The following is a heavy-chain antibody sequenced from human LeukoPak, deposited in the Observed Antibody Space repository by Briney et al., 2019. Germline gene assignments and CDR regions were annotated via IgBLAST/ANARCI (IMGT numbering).Heavy chain of an antibody. V-gene: IGHV3-66*02. CDR3: ARDSDAFDI. CDR1: ALTASSNY. J-gene: IGHJ3*02. CDR2: IYSGGST. Sequence: GGSLRLSCAPSALTASSNYTSWVRPAPGKGLEWVSVIYSGGSTYYADSVKGRFTIPRDHSKNTLYLQMNSRRAEDAAVYYCARDSDAFDIWGQGTMVTVSS. D-gene: IGHD3-22*01.